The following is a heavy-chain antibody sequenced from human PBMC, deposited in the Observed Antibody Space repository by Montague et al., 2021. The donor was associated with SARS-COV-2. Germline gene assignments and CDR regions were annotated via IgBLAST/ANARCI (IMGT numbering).Heavy chain of an antibody. D-gene: IGHD3-9*01. CDR2: IDWDDDK. CDR1: GFSLSTSGRC. J-gene: IGHJ4*02. V-gene: IGHV2-70*01. Sequence: PALVKPTQTLTLTCTFSGFSLSTSGRCVSWIRQPPGKALEWLALIDWDDDKYYSTSLKTRLTISKDTSKNQVVLTMTNMDPVDTATYYCARIRDYDILTGSYSGFDYWGQGTLVTVSS. CDR3: ARIRDYDILTGSYSGFDY.